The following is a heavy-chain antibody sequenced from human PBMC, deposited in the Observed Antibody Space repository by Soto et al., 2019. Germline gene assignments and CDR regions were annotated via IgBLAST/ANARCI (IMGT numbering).Heavy chain of an antibody. CDR1: GFIFENFG. V-gene: IGHV3-23*01. Sequence: GGSLRLSCAASGFIFENFGMSWVRQAPGKGLEWISSISGSGFKKYYADSVKGRFTISRDNSKSTVYLELNNMSAEDTAVYHCAKNQGVELVPLATVDWFDPWGQGSVVTVSS. CDR3: AKNQGVELVPLATVDWFDP. D-gene: IGHD1-26*01. J-gene: IGHJ5*02. CDR2: ISGSGFKK.